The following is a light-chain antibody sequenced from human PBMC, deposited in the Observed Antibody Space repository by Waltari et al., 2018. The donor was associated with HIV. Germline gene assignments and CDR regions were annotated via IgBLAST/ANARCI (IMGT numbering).Light chain of an antibody. CDR2: GAS. V-gene: IGKV3-20*01. J-gene: IGKJ5*01. Sequence: EIVLTQSPGTLSLSPGERATLSCSASQSVSSTYLAWYQQKPGQAPRVLIYGASSRATGIPDRFSGSGSGTDFTLAISRVEPEDFAAYYCQQYGNSLITFGQGTRLAIK. CDR3: QQYGNSLIT. CDR1: QSVSSTY.